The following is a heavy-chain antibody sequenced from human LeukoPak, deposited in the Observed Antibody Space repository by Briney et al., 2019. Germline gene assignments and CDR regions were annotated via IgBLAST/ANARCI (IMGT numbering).Heavy chain of an antibody. Sequence: SVKVSCKASGYTFTGYYMHWVRQAPGQGLEWMGGIIPIFGTANYAQKFQGRVTITADESTSTAYMELSSLRSDDTAVYYCARSPRGYYGSGSYYVDYWGQGTLVTVSS. D-gene: IGHD3-10*01. CDR3: ARSPRGYYGSGSYYVDY. J-gene: IGHJ4*02. CDR2: IIPIFGTA. V-gene: IGHV1-69*13. CDR1: GYTFTGYY.